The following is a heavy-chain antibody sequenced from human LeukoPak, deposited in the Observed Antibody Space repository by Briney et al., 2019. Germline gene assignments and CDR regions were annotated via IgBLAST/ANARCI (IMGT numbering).Heavy chain of an antibody. D-gene: IGHD6-13*01. Sequence: GGSLRLSCAASGFTFSSYAMSWVCQAPGKGLEWVSAISGSGGSTYYADSVKGRFTISRDNSKNTLYLQMNSLRAEDTAVYYCAKSSYSSSWNSYFDYWGQGTLVTVSS. CDR3: AKSSYSSSWNSYFDY. CDR2: ISGSGGST. V-gene: IGHV3-23*01. CDR1: GFTFSSYA. J-gene: IGHJ4*02.